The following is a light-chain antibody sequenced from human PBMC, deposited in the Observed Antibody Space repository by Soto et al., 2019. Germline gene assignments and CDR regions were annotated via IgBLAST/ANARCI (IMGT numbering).Light chain of an antibody. CDR3: QQRSNWPRT. J-gene: IGKJ1*01. CDR1: QSVSIN. CDR2: DAS. Sequence: EIVMTQSPSTLSVSPGERAILSCRASQSVSINLAWFQQKPGQAPRLLIYDASNRATGIPARFSGSGSGTDFTLTISSLEPEDFAVYYCQQRSNWPRTFGQGTKVDI. V-gene: IGKV3-11*01.